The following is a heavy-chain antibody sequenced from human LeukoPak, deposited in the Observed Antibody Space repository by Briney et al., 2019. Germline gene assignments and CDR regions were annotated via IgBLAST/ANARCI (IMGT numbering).Heavy chain of an antibody. CDR1: GGTFSSYA. D-gene: IGHD1-14*01. J-gene: IGHJ4*02. CDR3: ARGTGTESTWYASPGY. CDR2: IIPIFGTA. Sequence: GASVKVSCKASGGTFSSYAISWVRQAPGQGLEWMGGIIPIFGTANYAQKFQGRVTITADESTSTAYMELSSLRSEDTAVYYCARGTGTESTWYASPGYWGQGTLVTVSS. V-gene: IGHV1-69*01.